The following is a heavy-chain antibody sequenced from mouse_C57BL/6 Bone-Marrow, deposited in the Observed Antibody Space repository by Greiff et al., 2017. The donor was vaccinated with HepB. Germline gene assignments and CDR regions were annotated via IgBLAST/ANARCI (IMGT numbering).Heavy chain of an antibody. Sequence: QVQLQQSGAELARPGASVKLSCKASGYTFTSYGISWVKQRTGQGLEWIGEIYPRSGNTYYNEKFKGKATLTADKSSSTAYMELRSLTSEDSAVYFCARHSFAYWGQGTLVTVSA. CDR2: IYPRSGNT. V-gene: IGHV1-81*01. CDR1: GYTFTSYG. CDR3: ARHSFAY. J-gene: IGHJ3*01.